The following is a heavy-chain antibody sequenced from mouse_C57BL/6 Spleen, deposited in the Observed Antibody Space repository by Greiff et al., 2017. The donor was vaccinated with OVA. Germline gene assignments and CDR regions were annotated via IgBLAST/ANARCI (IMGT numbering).Heavy chain of an antibody. D-gene: IGHD2-1*01. CDR1: GFTFSDYG. Sequence: EVQVVESGGGLVKPGGSLKLSCAASGFTFSDYGMHWVRQAPEKGLEWVAYISSGSSTIYYADTVKGRFTISRDNAKNTLFLQMTSLRSEDTAMFYCAREANYKMYYWGQETSVTASS. CDR2: ISSGSSTI. CDR3: AREANYKMYY. V-gene: IGHV5-17*01. J-gene: IGHJ4*01.